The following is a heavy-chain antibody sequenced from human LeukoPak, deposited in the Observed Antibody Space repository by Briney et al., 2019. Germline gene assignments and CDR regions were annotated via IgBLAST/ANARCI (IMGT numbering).Heavy chain of an antibody. Sequence: ASVKVSCKASGYTFTGYYMHWVRQAPGQGLEWMGWINPNSGGTNYAQKFQGRVTMTRDTSISTAYMELSGLRSDDTAVYYCARELPSITMVRGVITWFDPWGQGTLVTVSS. J-gene: IGHJ5*02. V-gene: IGHV1-2*02. CDR2: INPNSGGT. D-gene: IGHD3-10*01. CDR1: GYTFTGYY. CDR3: ARELPSITMVRGVITWFDP.